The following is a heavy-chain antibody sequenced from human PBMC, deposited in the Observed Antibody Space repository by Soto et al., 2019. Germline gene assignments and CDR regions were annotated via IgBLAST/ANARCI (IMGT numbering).Heavy chain of an antibody. J-gene: IGHJ6*02. CDR1: GYTFTSYA. V-gene: IGHV1-3*01. D-gene: IGHD3-3*01. CDR3: ARXGTIFGVLKYYYYGMDV. Sequence: GASVKVSCKASGYTFTSYAMHWVRQAPGQRLEWMGWINAGNGNTKYSQKFQGRVTITRDTSASTAYMELSSLRSEDTAVYYCARXGTIFGVLKYYYYGMDVWGQGTTVTVSS. CDR2: INAGNGNT.